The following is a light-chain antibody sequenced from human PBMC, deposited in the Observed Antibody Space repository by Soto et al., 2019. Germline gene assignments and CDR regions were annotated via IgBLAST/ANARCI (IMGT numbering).Light chain of an antibody. CDR2: DVS. Sequence: SVLTQPRSVSGSPGQSVTFSCTGTNSDFGGYNYVSWYQQHPGKAPKLMIYDVSKRPSGVPDRFSGSKSGNTASLTISGLQAEDEAAYYCCSYAGSYTFVFGTGTKVTVL. CDR1: NSDFGGYNY. V-gene: IGLV2-11*01. J-gene: IGLJ1*01. CDR3: CSYAGSYTFV.